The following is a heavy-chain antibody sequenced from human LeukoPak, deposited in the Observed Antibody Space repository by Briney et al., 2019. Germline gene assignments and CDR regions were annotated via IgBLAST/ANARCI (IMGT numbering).Heavy chain of an antibody. CDR2: ISSSSSAI. CDR3: ARVKSRYTDY. CDR1: GFAYSSHR. Sequence: GGSLRLLCAACGFAYSSHRVKWARQATGKGLVWVTLISSSSSAIYYAESVEGRFTISRDNAKNSLYLQMNSLRAEDTAVYYCARVKSRYTDYWGQGTLVTVSS. J-gene: IGHJ4*02. V-gene: IGHV3-48*04. D-gene: IGHD3-16*02.